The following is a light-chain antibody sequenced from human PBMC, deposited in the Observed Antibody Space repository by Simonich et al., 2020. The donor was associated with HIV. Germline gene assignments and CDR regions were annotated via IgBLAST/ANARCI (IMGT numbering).Light chain of an antibody. CDR2: WAS. CDR1: QSVSYSSNNKNY. V-gene: IGKV4-1*01. Sequence: DIVMTQSPDSLAVSLGERATINCKSSQSVSYSSNNKNYLAWYQQKPGQPPKLLIYWASTREYGVPDRFSGSGSGTDFILTISSLQPEDFATYYCQQSYSAPKTFGQGTKVEIK. J-gene: IGKJ1*01. CDR3: QQSYSAPKT.